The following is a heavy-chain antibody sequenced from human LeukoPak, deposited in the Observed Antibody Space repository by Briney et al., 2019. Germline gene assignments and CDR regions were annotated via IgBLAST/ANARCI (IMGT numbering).Heavy chain of an antibody. V-gene: IGHV1-18*01. CDR3: AREELGDIAAAGNLDY. CDR2: ISAYNGNT. CDR1: GYTFTSYG. Sequence: PRASVKVSCKASGYTFTSYGISWVRQAPGQGLEWMGWISAYNGNTNYAQKLQGRVTMTTDTSTSTAYMELRSLRSDDTALYYCAREELGDIAAAGNLDYWGQGTLVTVSS. D-gene: IGHD6-13*01. J-gene: IGHJ4*02.